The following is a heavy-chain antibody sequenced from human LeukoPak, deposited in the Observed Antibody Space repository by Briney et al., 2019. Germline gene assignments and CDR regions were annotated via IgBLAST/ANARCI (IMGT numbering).Heavy chain of an antibody. CDR1: GFSFGTQV. Sequence: GGSLRLSCAASGFSFGTQVMTWVRQPPGKGLEWVSTVGDSGGATYYSDSVKGRFTISRDNAKNTLYLQMNSLRAEDTALYYCAKFPLGTWISWGQGTLVTVSS. CDR2: VGDSGGAT. J-gene: IGHJ4*02. CDR3: AKFPLGTWIS. V-gene: IGHV3-23*01. D-gene: IGHD2-2*03.